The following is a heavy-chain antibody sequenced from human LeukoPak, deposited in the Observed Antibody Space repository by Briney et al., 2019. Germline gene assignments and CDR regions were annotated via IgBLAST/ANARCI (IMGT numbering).Heavy chain of an antibody. V-gene: IGHV1-3*04. D-gene: IGHD2-15*01. CDR1: GYTFTSNA. CDR2: INTGNGNI. CDR3: ARDSPPPGRVFCSGGSCYSETTQNDAFDI. J-gene: IGHJ3*02. Sequence: ASVKVSCKTSGYTFTSNAMHWVRQAPGQRLEWMGWINTGNGNIRYSQKFQGRVTITRDTSASTAYMELSSLRSEDTAVYYCARDSPPPGRVFCSGGSCYSETTQNDAFDIWGQGTMVTVSS.